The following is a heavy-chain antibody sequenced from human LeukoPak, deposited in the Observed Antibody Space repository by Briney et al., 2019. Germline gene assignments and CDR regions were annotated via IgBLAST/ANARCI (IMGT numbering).Heavy chain of an antibody. CDR1: GGSISPYY. CDR2: IYYSGTT. CDR3: ARDRASAGGFDY. J-gene: IGHJ4*02. V-gene: IGHV4-59*01. Sequence: SETLSLTCSVSGGSISPYYWSWLRQPPGKGLEWIGYIYYSGTTNYLPSLQSRVTISVATSKNQFSLKLSSVTAADTALYYCARDRASAGGFDYWGQGTLVTV. D-gene: IGHD2-15*01.